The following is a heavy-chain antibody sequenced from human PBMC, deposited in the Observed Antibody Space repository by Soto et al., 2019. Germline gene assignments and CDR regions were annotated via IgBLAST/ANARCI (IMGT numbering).Heavy chain of an antibody. J-gene: IGHJ3*02. V-gene: IGHV6-1*01. D-gene: IGHD1-26*01. CDR2: TYYRSKWYN. Sequence: SQTLSLTFAISGDSVSSNSSAWNWIRQSPSRVLEWLGRTYYRSKWYNDYAVSVKSRITINPDTSKNQFSLQLNSVTPEETAVYYCARDESDSGSYYVNAFDIWGQGTMLTV. CDR1: GDSVSSNSSA. CDR3: ARDESDSGSYYVNAFDI.